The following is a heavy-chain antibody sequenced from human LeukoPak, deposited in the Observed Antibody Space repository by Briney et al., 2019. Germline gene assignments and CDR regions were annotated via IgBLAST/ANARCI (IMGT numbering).Heavy chain of an antibody. Sequence: GGSLRLSCAASGFTFSSYAMSWVRQAPGKGLEWVSAISGSGGSTYYADSVKSRFTISRDNSKNALYLQMNSLRAEDTAVYYCAALKVAAPFVYWGQGTLVTVSS. D-gene: IGHD2-15*01. CDR2: ISGSGGST. CDR3: AALKVAAPFVY. V-gene: IGHV3-23*01. CDR1: GFTFSSYA. J-gene: IGHJ4*02.